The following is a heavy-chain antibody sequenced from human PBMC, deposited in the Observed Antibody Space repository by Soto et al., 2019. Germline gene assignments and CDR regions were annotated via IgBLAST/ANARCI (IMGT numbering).Heavy chain of an antibody. V-gene: IGHV4-39*01. CDR3: ARQRTSVVTQAYFDV. CDR2: IYYSGST. CDR1: GDSLSSRSYY. J-gene: IGHJ4*02. D-gene: IGHD2-21*02. Sequence: PLETLSPTFTVTGDSLSSRSYYCGWVRQPPGKGLEWIGSIYYSGSTYNNPSLRSGVSVSIDTSNDQFSLKLKSVTSAGTALDFGARQRTSVVTQAYFDVWGPGSLVTVSS.